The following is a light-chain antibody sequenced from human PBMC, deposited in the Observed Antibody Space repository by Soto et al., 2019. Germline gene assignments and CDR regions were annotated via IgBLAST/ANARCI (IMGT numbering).Light chain of an antibody. CDR2: EVS. CDR3: RSYTSSGTLV. CDR1: GNDVGGYKF. J-gene: IGLJ1*01. Sequence: QSALTQPDSVSGSTGQSITISCTGTGNDVGGYKFVSWYQQHPGKAPKLMIYEVSNRPSGVSNRFSVSKSGYMACLTISGLQAEDEADYYCRSYTSSGTLVFGAGTKVTVL. V-gene: IGLV2-14*01.